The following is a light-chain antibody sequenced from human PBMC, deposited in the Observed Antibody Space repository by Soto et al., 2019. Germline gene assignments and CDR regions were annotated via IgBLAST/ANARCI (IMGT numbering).Light chain of an antibody. V-gene: IGKV1-5*01. CDR2: DAS. J-gene: IGKJ1*01. CDR1: QSISSW. Sequence: IPMTQSPSSLSASVGDRVTITCRASQSISSWLAWYQQKPGKAPKLLIYDASSLESGVPSRFSGSGSGTEFTLTISSLQPDDLATYYCQQYNSYSTFGQGTKV. CDR3: QQYNSYST.